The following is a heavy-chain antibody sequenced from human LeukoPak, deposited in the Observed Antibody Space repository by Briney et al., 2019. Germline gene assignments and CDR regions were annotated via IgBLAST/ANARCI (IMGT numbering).Heavy chain of an antibody. D-gene: IGHD2-15*01. V-gene: IGHV1-69*13. CDR2: IIPIFGTA. J-gene: IGHJ4*02. CDR1: GGTFSSYA. CDR3: ARDGGYCSGGSCYTLSDY. Sequence: ASVKVSCKASGGTFSSYAISWVRQAPGQGLEWMGGIIPIFGTANYAQKFQGRVTITADESTSTAYMELSSLRPEDTAVYYCARDGGYCSGGSCYTLSDYWGQGTLVTVSS.